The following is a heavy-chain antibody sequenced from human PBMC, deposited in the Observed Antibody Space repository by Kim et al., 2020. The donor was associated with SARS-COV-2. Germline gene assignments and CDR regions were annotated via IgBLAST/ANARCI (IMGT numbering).Heavy chain of an antibody. CDR2: INHSGST. J-gene: IGHJ5*02. D-gene: IGHD6-13*01. CDR3: ARGDYSSSGYGRRNWFDP. Sequence: SETLSLTCAVYGGSFSGYYWSWIRQPPGKGLEWIGEINHSGSTNYNPSLKSRVTISVDTSKNQFSLKLSSVTAAERAVYYCARGDYSSSGYGRRNWFDPWGQGALVTVAS. CDR1: GGSFSGYY. V-gene: IGHV4-34*01.